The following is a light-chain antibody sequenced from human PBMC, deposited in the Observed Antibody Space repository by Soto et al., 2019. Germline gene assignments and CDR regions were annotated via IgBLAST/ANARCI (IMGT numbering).Light chain of an antibody. V-gene: IGKV3-20*01. CDR1: QSVSSNF. J-gene: IGKJ1*01. CDR2: GAS. Sequence: EIVLTQSPGTLSLSPGERATLSCRASQSVSSNFLAWYQQKPGQAPRLLIYGASTRATGIPDRFSGRGSGTDFTLTISRLEPEDFAIYYCQQYHNWPAFGQGTKVEIK. CDR3: QQYHNWPA.